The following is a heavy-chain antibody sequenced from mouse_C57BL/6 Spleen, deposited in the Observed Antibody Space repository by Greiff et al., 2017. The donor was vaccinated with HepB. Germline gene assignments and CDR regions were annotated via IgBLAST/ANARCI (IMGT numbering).Heavy chain of an antibody. V-gene: IGHV5-4*01. D-gene: IGHD1-1*01. Sequence: EVQLVESGGGLVKPGGSLKLSCAASGFTFSSYAMSWVRQTPEKRLEWVATISDGGSYTYYPDNVKGRFTISRDNAKNNLYLQMSHLKSEDTAMYYCASGGYYGSSYPYWYFDVWGTGTTVTVSS. CDR1: GFTFSSYA. J-gene: IGHJ1*03. CDR2: ISDGGSYT. CDR3: ASGGYYGSSYPYWYFDV.